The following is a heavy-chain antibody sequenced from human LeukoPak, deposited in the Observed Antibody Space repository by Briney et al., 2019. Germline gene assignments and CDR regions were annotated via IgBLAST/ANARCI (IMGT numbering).Heavy chain of an antibody. CDR1: GGSISSSY. V-gene: IGHV4-59*01. CDR2: IYYTGST. J-gene: IGHJ4*02. Sequence: SETLSLTCTVSGGSISSSYWTWIRQPPGKGLEWIGYIYYTGSTTSNPSLKSRVTISIDTSKNQLSLKLTSVTAADTATYYCAKSRSADFWSGYSFDHWGQGTLVTVSS. D-gene: IGHD3-3*01. CDR3: AKSRSADFWSGYSFDH.